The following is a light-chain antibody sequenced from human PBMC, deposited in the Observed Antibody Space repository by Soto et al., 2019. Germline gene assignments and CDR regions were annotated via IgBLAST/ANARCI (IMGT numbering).Light chain of an antibody. J-gene: IGLJ1*01. CDR2: EVN. Sequence: QSALTQPPSASGSPGQSVTISCTATSSDVGGYNFVSWYQQHPGKAPKLIIYEVNNRPSGVPNRFSGSKSGNTASLTVSGLQAEDEDDYYCSSNVGDNNRYVFGTGTKLTVL. CDR3: SSNVGDNNRYV. CDR1: SSDVGGYNF. V-gene: IGLV2-8*01.